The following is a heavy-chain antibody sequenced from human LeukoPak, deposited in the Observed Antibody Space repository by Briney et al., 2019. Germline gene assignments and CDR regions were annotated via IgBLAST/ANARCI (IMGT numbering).Heavy chain of an antibody. J-gene: IGHJ4*02. V-gene: IGHV4-31*03. CDR1: GGSISSGGYY. D-gene: IGHD3/OR15-3a*01. CDR3: ARWARRRYFDFFDY. CDR2: IYYSGST. Sequence: SQTLSLTCTVSGGSISSGGYYWSWIRQHPGKGLEWIGYIYYSGSTNYNPSLKSRVTISVDTSKNQFSLKLSSVTAADTAVYYCARWARRRYFDFFDYWGQGTLVTVSS.